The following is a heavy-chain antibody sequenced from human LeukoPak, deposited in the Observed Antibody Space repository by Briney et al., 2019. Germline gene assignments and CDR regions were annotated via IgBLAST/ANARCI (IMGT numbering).Heavy chain of an antibody. D-gene: IGHD4-17*01. J-gene: IGHJ4*02. CDR3: AKDLGYGDYLDFDY. CDR1: GFTFSSYS. V-gene: IGHV3-21*04. Sequence: GGSLRLSCAASGFTFSSYSMNWVRQAPGKGLEWVSSISSSSSYIYYADSVKGRFTISRDNAKNTLYLQMNSLRAEDTAVYYCAKDLGYGDYLDFDYWGQGTLVTVSS. CDR2: ISSSSSYI.